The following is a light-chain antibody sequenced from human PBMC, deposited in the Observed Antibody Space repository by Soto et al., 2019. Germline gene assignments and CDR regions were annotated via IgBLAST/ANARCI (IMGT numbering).Light chain of an antibody. V-gene: IGKV3-11*01. J-gene: IGKJ2*01. CDR3: QQRSDSST. Sequence: EIVLTQSPATLSLSPGERATLSCRASQSVGYYLAWYQHKPGQAPRLLIYDASKRATGIPARFSGSASGTDFTVTSSSLEPEDFAVYYCQQRSDSSTLGQGTKLEI. CDR1: QSVGYY. CDR2: DAS.